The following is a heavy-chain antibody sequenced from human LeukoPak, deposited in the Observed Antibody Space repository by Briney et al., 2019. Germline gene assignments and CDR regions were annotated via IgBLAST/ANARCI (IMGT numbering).Heavy chain of an antibody. Sequence: TGGSLRLSCAASGFTFSSYAMSWVRQAPGKGLEWGSAISGSGGSTYYADSVKGWITISRDNSKNTLYLQMNSLRAEDTAVYYCAKDVYSSSWSSFDYWGQGTLVTVSS. V-gene: IGHV3-23*01. CDR2: ISGSGGST. D-gene: IGHD6-13*01. CDR3: AKDVYSSSWSSFDY. CDR1: GFTFSSYA. J-gene: IGHJ4*02.